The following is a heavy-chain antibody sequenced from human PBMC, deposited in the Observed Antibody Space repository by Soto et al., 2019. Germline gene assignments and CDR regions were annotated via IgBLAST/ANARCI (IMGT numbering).Heavy chain of an antibody. Sequence: GGSLRLSWAASGFPFSSYAMHWVSTAPGKGLEWVAVISYDGSNKYYADSVKGRFTISRDNSKNTLYLQMNSLRAEDTAVYYCARGPHKIAAAVLFPFDYWGQGTLVTVSS. V-gene: IGHV3-30-3*01. CDR1: GFPFSSYA. D-gene: IGHD6-13*01. CDR2: ISYDGSNK. J-gene: IGHJ4*02. CDR3: ARGPHKIAAAVLFPFDY.